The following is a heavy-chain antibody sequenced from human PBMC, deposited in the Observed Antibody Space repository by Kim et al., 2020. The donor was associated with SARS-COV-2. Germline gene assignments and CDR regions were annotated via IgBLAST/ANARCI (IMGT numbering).Heavy chain of an antibody. Sequence: ASVKVSCKASGYTFTSYGISWVQQAPGQGLEWMGWISAYNGNTNYAQKLQGRVTMTTDTSTSTAYMELRSLRSDDTAVYYCARTQWELLRVDYWYYYGMVVWGQVATVTVSS. V-gene: IGHV1-18*01. J-gene: IGHJ6*02. CDR1: GYTFTSYG. CDR3: ARTQWELLRVDYWYYYGMVV. D-gene: IGHD1-26*01. CDR2: ISAYNGNT.